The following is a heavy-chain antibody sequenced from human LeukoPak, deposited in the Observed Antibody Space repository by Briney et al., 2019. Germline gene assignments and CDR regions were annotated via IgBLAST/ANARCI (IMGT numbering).Heavy chain of an antibody. CDR3: AKGEGVVPAAILPTFDY. CDR2: IIVSGGST. Sequence: PGGSLRLSCAASGFTFSSYAMSWVRQPPGKGREWLPAIIVSGGSTYYAASVKGRFTNSRENSKNPPYLQMNSLRAEDTAVYYCAKGEGVVPAAILPTFDYWGQGTLVTVSS. V-gene: IGHV3-23*01. CDR1: GFTFSSYA. J-gene: IGHJ4*02. D-gene: IGHD2-2*01.